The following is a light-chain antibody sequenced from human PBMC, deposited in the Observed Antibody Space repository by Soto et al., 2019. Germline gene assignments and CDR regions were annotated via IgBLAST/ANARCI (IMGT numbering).Light chain of an antibody. V-gene: IGLV2-14*01. J-gene: IGLJ3*02. Sequence: QSVLTQPASVSGSPGQSITISCTGTNNDVGAYTYVSWYQQHPGKAPRLIIYEVSERPSGVSNRFSGSKSGNTASLVIAGLRSEDEAEYYCAGWDDGLLCPVFGGGTKVTVL. CDR1: NNDVGAYTY. CDR3: AGWDDGLLCPV. CDR2: EVS.